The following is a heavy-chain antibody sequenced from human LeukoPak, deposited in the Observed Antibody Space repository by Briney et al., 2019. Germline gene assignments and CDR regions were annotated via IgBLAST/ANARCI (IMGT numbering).Heavy chain of an antibody. Sequence: GEPLKIYCKGSGNSFSNYWSGWVRQMPGKGLGWMGIIFPGDPHTRYSPSFQGQVTMSADKPISTAYLQWSSLRASDTAMYYCARSSVNWFDPWGQGTLVTVSS. J-gene: IGHJ5*02. D-gene: IGHD3-3*01. V-gene: IGHV5-51*04. CDR1: GNSFSNYW. CDR2: IFPGDPHT. CDR3: ARSSVNWFDP.